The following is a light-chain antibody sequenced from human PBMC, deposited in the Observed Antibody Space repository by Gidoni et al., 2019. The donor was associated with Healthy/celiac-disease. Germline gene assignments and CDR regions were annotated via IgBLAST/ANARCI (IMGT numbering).Light chain of an antibody. CDR2: KAS. CDR3: QQYNSYPWT. Sequence: DIQMTQSPSTLSASVGDRVTIPCRASQSISSWLDWYQQKPGKAPKLLIYKASSLESGVPSRFSGSGSGTEFTLTISSLQPDDFATYYCQQYNSYPWTFGQGTKVEIK. V-gene: IGKV1-5*03. J-gene: IGKJ1*01. CDR1: QSISSW.